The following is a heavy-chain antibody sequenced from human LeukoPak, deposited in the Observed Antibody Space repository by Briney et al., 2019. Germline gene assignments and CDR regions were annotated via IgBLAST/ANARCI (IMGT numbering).Heavy chain of an antibody. CDR3: ARRIIMALDYYGMDV. J-gene: IGHJ6*02. D-gene: IGHD3-10*01. CDR1: GYNFTTYW. Sequence: GESLKISCKTSGYNFTTYWIGWVRQMPGKGLEWMGIIYPGDSDTRYSPSFQGQVTISADKSISTAYLQWSSLKASDTAMYYCARRIIMALDYYGMDVWGQGTTVTVSS. CDR2: IYPGDSDT. V-gene: IGHV5-51*01.